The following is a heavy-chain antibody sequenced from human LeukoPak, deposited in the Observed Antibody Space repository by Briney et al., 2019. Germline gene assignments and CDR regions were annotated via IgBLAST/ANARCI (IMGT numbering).Heavy chain of an antibody. CDR1: GYTFTNFD. D-gene: IGHD4-11*01. CDR2: MNPNTGNT. V-gene: IGHV1-8*03. Sequence: ASVKVSCKASGYTFTNFDINWVRQATGQGLEWMGWMNPNTGNTGYAQKFQDRVTITWDASISTAYMDLSSLRSEDTAVYYCARVGYSNSYDYWGQGTLVTVSS. J-gene: IGHJ4*02. CDR3: ARVGYSNSYDY.